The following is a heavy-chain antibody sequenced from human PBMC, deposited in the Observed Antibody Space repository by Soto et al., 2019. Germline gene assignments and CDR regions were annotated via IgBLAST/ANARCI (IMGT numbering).Heavy chain of an antibody. Sequence: ASLKVSCKASGYTFTSYYMRWVLQAPGQGLEWMGIINPSGGSTSYAQKFQGRVTMTRDTSTSTVYMELSSLRSEDTAVYYCARDYCSGGSCYFDYGMDVWGQGTTVTVSS. CDR2: INPSGGST. CDR1: GYTFTSYY. J-gene: IGHJ6*02. D-gene: IGHD2-15*01. CDR3: ARDYCSGGSCYFDYGMDV. V-gene: IGHV1-46*01.